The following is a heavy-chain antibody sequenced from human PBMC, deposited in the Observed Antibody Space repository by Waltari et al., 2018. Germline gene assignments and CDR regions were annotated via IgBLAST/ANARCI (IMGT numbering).Heavy chain of an antibody. CDR1: GYDFSTYW. Sequence: EVQLVQSGAEVKKPGESLRISCEGSGYDFSTYWITWVRHMPGKGLGWMGRIDPSDSYPNYSPSFRGHVTISVDRSISTAYIQWSGLRASDTAIYYCARTSTRDFYYMDVWGKGTTVTVSS. CDR3: ARTSTRDFYYMDV. V-gene: IGHV5-10-1*01. J-gene: IGHJ6*03. D-gene: IGHD1-1*01. CDR2: IDPSDSYP.